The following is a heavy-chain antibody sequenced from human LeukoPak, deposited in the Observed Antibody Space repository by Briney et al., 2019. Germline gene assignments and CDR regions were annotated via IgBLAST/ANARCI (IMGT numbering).Heavy chain of an antibody. CDR3: ARELRWELPFFDY. D-gene: IGHD1-26*01. V-gene: IGHV1-2*02. CDR1: GYTFTGYY. Sequence: ASVKVSCKASGYTFTGYYMHWVRQAPGQGLEWMGWINPNSGGTNYAQKFQGRVTMTRDTSISTAYMELSRPRSDDTAVYYCARELRWELPFFDYWGQGTLVTVSS. CDR2: INPNSGGT. J-gene: IGHJ4*02.